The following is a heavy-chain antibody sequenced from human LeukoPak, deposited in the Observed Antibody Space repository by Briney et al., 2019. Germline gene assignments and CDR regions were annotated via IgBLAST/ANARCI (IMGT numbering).Heavy chain of an antibody. V-gene: IGHV3-7*01. CDR2: IKQDGSEK. Sequence: PGGSLRLSCAAPGFTFSSYWMSWVRQAPGKGLEWVANIKQDGSEKYYVDSVKGRFTISRDNAKNSLYLQMNSLRAEDTAVYYCARDERYYDFWSGDYYYYMDVWGKGTTVTVSS. J-gene: IGHJ6*03. D-gene: IGHD3-3*01. CDR3: ARDERYYDFWSGDYYYYMDV. CDR1: GFTFSSYW.